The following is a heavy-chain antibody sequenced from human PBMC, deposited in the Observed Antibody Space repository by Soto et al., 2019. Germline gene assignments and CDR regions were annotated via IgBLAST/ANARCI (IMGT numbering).Heavy chain of an antibody. J-gene: IGHJ3*02. Sequence: QVQLVESGGGVVQPGRSLRLSCAASGFTFSSYVMHWVRQAPGKGLEWVAVISYDGSNKYYADSVKGRFTISRDNSKNTLYLQMNSLRAEDTAVDYCAKAGWEAGSGWFDDAFDIWGQGTMVTVSS. CDR1: GFTFSSYV. CDR2: ISYDGSNK. D-gene: IGHD6-19*01. CDR3: AKAGWEAGSGWFDDAFDI. V-gene: IGHV3-30*18.